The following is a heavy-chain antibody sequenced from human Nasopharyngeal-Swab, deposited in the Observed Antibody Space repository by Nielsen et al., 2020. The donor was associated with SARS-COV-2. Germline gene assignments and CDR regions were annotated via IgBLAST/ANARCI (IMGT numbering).Heavy chain of an antibody. CDR1: GFTFSSYW. J-gene: IGHJ5*02. Sequence: GESLKISCAASGFTFSSYWMHWVRQAPGKGLVWVSRINSDGSSTSYADSVKGRFTISRDNAKNTLYLQMNSLRAEDTAAYYCARDPARYSSSSNWFDPWGQGTLVTVSS. CDR3: ARDPARYSSSSNWFDP. V-gene: IGHV3-74*01. CDR2: INSDGSST. D-gene: IGHD6-6*01.